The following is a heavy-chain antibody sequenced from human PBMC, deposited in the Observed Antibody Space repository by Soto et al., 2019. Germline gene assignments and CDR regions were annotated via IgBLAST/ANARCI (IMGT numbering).Heavy chain of an antibody. CDR3: ARFIGSSTLSGFDP. V-gene: IGHV4-59*01. Sequence: QVQLQESGPGLVKPSETLSLTCTVSGGSISSYYWSWIRQPPGKGLEWIGYIYYSGSNNYNPSLKSRINISVDTSKNHFSLKLSSVTAAATAVYYCARFIGSSTLSGFDPWGQGTLYTFSS. J-gene: IGHJ5*02. CDR1: GGSISSYY. CDR2: IYYSGSN. D-gene: IGHD6-13*01.